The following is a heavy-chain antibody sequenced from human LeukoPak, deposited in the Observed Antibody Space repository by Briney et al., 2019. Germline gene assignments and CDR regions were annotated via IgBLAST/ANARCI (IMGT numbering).Heavy chain of an antibody. Sequence: GESLRISCKGSGYNFIIHWIGWVRQMPGKGVEWMGIIYPEDSDTRYNPSFQGQVTISVDRSTNTAFLQWSGLKPSDTATYFCARHRTPYCGAGCLPDSMDVWGKGTTVTVSS. CDR1: GYNFIIHW. D-gene: IGHD2-21*02. J-gene: IGHJ6*03. CDR2: IYPEDSDT. V-gene: IGHV5-51*01. CDR3: ARHRTPYCGAGCLPDSMDV.